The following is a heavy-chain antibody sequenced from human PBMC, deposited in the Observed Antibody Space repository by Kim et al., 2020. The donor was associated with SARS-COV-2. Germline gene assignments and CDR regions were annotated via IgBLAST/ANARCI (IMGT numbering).Heavy chain of an antibody. CDR3: VKNSSTYYYFDH. Sequence: GGSLRLSCSASGFTFSSYLMSWVRQAQGKGLEYVSAINNNGGSTYYADSVKGRFIISRDNSQNTLYLQMSSLRAEDTAVYYCVKNSSTYYYFDHWGQGTLVTVSS. J-gene: IGHJ4*02. CDR1: GFTFSSYL. D-gene: IGHD2-2*01. V-gene: IGHV3-64D*09. CDR2: INNNGGST.